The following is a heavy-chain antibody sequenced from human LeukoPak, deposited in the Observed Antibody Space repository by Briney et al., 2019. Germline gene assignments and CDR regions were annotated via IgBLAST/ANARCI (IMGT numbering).Heavy chain of an antibody. CDR3: ARRSLEYSSPNPLDY. D-gene: IGHD6-6*01. Sequence: GGSLRLSCAASGFTFSSFSMNWVRQAPGKGLEWVAVISYNENNKYYADSVKGRFTISRDNSKNTLYLQMNSLRAEDTAVYYCARRSLEYSSPNPLDYWGQGTLVTVSS. CDR1: GFTFSSFS. J-gene: IGHJ4*02. CDR2: ISYNENNK. V-gene: IGHV3-30*03.